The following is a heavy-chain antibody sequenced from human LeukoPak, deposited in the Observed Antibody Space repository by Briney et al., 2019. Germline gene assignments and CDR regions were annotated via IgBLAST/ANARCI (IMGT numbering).Heavy chain of an antibody. CDR1: GGSISSGDYY. CDR2: IYYSGST. V-gene: IGHV4-30-4*08. J-gene: IGHJ5*02. Sequence: SETLSLTCTVSGGSISSGDYYWSWIRQPPGKGLEWIGYIYYSGSTYYNPSLKSRVTISVDTSKNQFSLKLSSVTAADTAVYYCARLLQGGWFDPWGQGTLVTVSS. D-gene: IGHD2-15*01. CDR3: ARLLQGGWFDP.